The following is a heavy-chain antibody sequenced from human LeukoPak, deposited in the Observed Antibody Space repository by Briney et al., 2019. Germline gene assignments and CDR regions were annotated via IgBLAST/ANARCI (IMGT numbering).Heavy chain of an antibody. Sequence: GGSLRLSCAASGFTFSSYWMSWVRQAPGKGLEWVANMNQDGSEKYYVDSVKGRFTISRDNAKNSLYLEMNNLRAEDSSVYYCARGGELLRPADYWGQGTLVTVSS. CDR3: ARGGELLRPADY. CDR2: MNQDGSEK. J-gene: IGHJ4*02. D-gene: IGHD1-26*01. V-gene: IGHV3-7*01. CDR1: GFTFSSYW.